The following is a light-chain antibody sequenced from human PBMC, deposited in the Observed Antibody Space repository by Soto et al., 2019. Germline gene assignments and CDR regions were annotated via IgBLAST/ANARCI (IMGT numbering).Light chain of an antibody. CDR1: SSNIGAGYD. CDR3: QSYDSSLSGVV. J-gene: IGLJ2*01. Sequence: QSVLTQPPSVSGAPGQRVTISCTGSSSNIGAGYDVQWYQQLPGTAPKLLIYGINNRPSGVPDRFSGSKSGTLASLAITGLQAEDEADYYCQSYDSSLSGVVFGGGTKLTVL. CDR2: GIN. V-gene: IGLV1-40*01.